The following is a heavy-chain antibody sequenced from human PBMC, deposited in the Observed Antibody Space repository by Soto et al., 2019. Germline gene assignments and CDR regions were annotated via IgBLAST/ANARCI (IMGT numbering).Heavy chain of an antibody. V-gene: IGHV1-69*13. D-gene: IGHD2-8*01. Sequence: GASVKVSCKASGGTFSSYAISWVRQAPGQGLEWMGGIIPIFGTANYAQKFQGRVTITADESTSTAYMELSSLRSEDTAVYYCARGTIHYYGMDVWGQGTTVTVSS. CDR1: GGTFSSYA. CDR2: IIPIFGTA. J-gene: IGHJ6*02. CDR3: ARGTIHYYGMDV.